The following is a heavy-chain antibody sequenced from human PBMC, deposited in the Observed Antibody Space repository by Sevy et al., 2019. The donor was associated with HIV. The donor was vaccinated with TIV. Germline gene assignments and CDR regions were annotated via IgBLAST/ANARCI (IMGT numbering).Heavy chain of an antibody. CDR2: TYYRSKWYN. CDR3: ARGVAGSSSWYLEYYYYMDV. CDR1: GDSVSSNSAA. V-gene: IGHV6-1*01. D-gene: IGHD6-13*01. Sequence: SQTLSLTCAISGDSVSSNSAAWNWIRQSPSRGLEWLGRTYYRSKWYNDYAVSVKSRLTINPDTSKKQFSLQLHSVIPEDTAVDYCARGVAGSSSWYLEYYYYMDVWGKGTTVTVS. J-gene: IGHJ6*03.